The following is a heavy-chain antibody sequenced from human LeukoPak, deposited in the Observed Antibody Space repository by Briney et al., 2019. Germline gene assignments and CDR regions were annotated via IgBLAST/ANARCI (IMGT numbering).Heavy chain of an antibody. CDR2: ISGSGGST. CDR3: AKVVARLIQRGTFDY. CDR1: GFTFSSYA. Sequence: GGSLRLSCAASGFTFSSYAMSWVRQAPGKGLEWVSAISGSGGSTYYADSVKGWFTISRDNSKNTLYLQMNSLRAEDTAVYYCAKVVARLIQRGTFDYWGQGTLVTVSS. D-gene: IGHD1-1*01. V-gene: IGHV3-23*01. J-gene: IGHJ4*02.